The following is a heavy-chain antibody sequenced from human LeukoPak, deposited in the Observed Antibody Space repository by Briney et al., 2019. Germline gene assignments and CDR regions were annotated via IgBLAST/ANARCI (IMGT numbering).Heavy chain of an antibody. D-gene: IGHD3-3*01. CDR3: AKEAVFGVVISYAMDV. Sequence: GGSLRLSCAASGFTFSSYAMSWVRQAPGKGLEWVSAISGSGGSTYYADSVKGRFTISRDNSKNTLYLQMNSLRAEDTAVYCCAKEAVFGVVISYAMDVWGQGTTVTVS. J-gene: IGHJ6*02. V-gene: IGHV3-23*01. CDR1: GFTFSSYA. CDR2: ISGSGGST.